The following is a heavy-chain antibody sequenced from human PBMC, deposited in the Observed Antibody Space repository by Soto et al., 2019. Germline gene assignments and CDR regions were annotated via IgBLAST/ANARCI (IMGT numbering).Heavy chain of an antibody. D-gene: IGHD6-13*01. CDR2: VSSSSTYI. CDR3: AKAGAGSSSAGIDS. Sequence: GGSLRLSCVVSGFTFNTYSMNWVRQAPGKGLEWVSSVSSSSTYIYHADSVKGRFAISRDNAKNSLYLQMNSLRAEDTAVYYCAKAGAGSSSAGIDSWSHGTLVTVSS. J-gene: IGHJ5*01. V-gene: IGHV3-21*01. CDR1: GFTFNTYS.